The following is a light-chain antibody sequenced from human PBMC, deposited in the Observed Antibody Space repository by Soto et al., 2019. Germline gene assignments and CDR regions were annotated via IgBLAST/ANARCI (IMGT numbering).Light chain of an antibody. J-gene: IGKJ3*01. V-gene: IGKV1-5*03. CDR3: QQYNSYSFT. CDR2: KAS. CDR1: QSISSW. Sequence: DIQMTQSPSTLSASVGDRVTITCRASQSISSWLAWYQQKPGKAPKLLIYKASSLESGVPSRFSGSGSGTEFTLTISSLQPDDFATYYCQQYNSYSFTFGYGTKVDIK.